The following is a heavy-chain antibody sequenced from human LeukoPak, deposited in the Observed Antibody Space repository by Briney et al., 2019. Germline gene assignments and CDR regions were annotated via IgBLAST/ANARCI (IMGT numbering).Heavy chain of an antibody. J-gene: IGHJ6*03. CDR2: ISSSSSTI. CDR1: GFTFSSYS. CDR3: AREAISTGAWYMDV. D-gene: IGHD3-9*01. V-gene: IGHV3-48*01. Sequence: PGGSLRLSCAASGFTFSSYSMNWVRHAPGKGLEWVSYISSSSSTIYYADSVKGRFTISRDNAKNSLYLQMNSLRVEDTAVYYCAREAISTGAWYMDVWGKGTTVTVSS.